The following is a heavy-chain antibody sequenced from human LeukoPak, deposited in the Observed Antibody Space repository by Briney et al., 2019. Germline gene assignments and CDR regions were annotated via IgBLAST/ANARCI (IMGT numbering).Heavy chain of an antibody. CDR2: ISGRGDGS. J-gene: IGHJ6*02. CDR3: ARAQYYYYYYGMDV. V-gene: IGHV3-23*01. Sequence: QPGGSLRLSCAASGFTFSSYAMSWVRLAPGKGLEWVSAISGRGDGSYYADSVKGRFTISRDNSMHTLFLQMNSLRAEDTALYYCARAQYYYYYYGMDVWGQGTTVTVSS. CDR1: GFTFSSYA.